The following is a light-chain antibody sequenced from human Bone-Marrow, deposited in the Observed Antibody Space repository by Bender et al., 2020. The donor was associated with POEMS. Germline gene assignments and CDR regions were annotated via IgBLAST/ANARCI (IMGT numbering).Light chain of an antibody. CDR3: ATWDDTLTGV. CDR2: WDN. Sequence: QSVLTQAPSASGTPGQTVHISCSGSFSNIGSHSVYWYQQFPGMAPSLLIYWDNRRPSGVPDRFSGSKSGSSASLAISGLRTEDEAGYYCATWDDTLTGVFGGGTKLTVL. V-gene: IGLV1-47*01. CDR1: FSNIGSHS. J-gene: IGLJ3*02.